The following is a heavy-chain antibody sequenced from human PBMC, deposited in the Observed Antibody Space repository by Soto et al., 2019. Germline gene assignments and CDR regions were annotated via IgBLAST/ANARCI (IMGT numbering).Heavy chain of an antibody. J-gene: IGHJ6*02. V-gene: IGHV1-2*02. CDR2: INPNSGGT. CDR3: AHRGIAVAKRNYYYGMDV. Sequence: ASVKVSCKASGYTFTGYYMHWVRQAPGQGLEWMGWINPNSGGTNYAQKFQGRVTMTRDTSISTAYMELSRLRSYDTAVYYCAHRGIAVAKRNYYYGMDVWGQGTTVTSP. CDR1: GYTFTGYY. D-gene: IGHD6-19*01.